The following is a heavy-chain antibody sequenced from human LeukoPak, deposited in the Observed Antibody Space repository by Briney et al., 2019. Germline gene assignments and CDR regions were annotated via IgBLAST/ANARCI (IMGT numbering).Heavy chain of an antibody. Sequence: PSETLSLTRTVSGGSISSYYWSWIRQPPGKGLEWIGYIYYSGSTSYNPSLKSRVTISVDTSKKQFSLKLSSVTAGDTAFYYCARYIVSYPHDAFDIWGQGTMVTVSS. V-gene: IGHV4-59*01. D-gene: IGHD1-26*01. CDR2: IYYSGST. CDR3: ARYIVSYPHDAFDI. CDR1: GGSISSYY. J-gene: IGHJ3*02.